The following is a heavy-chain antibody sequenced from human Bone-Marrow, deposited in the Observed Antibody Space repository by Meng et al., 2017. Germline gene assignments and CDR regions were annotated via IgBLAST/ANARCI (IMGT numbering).Heavy chain of an antibody. CDR2: ISYDGSNK. J-gene: IGHJ6*02. CDR3: ARDLVGWGFLEWLSTLYYYYGMDV. CDR1: GFTFSSYA. D-gene: IGHD3-3*01. Sequence: GESLKISCAASGFTFSSYAMHWVRQAPGKGLEWVAVISYDGSNKYYADSVKGRFTISRDNSKNTLYLQMNSLRAEDTAVYYCARDLVGWGFLEWLSTLYYYYGMDVWGQGTTVTVSS. V-gene: IGHV3-30*01.